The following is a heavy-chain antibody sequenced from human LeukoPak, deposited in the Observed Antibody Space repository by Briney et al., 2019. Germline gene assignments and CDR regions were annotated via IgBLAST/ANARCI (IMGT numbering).Heavy chain of an antibody. CDR1: GGSFSGYY. D-gene: IGHD3-22*01. V-gene: IGHV4-34*01. CDR2: INHSGST. J-gene: IGHJ4*02. Sequence: SETLSLTCAVYGGSFSGYYWSWIRQPPGKGVEWIGEINHSGSTNYNPSLKSRVTISVDTSKNQFSLKLSSVTAADTAVYYCARKYDSSGPTGYWGQGTLVTVYS. CDR3: ARKYDSSGPTGY.